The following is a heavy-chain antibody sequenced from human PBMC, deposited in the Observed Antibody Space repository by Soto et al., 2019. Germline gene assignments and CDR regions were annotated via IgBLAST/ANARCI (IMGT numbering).Heavy chain of an antibody. Sequence: HPVGSLRLSCAASGFTFNSNWMDWVRQAPGKGLEWVANINQDGSEKNYVDSVKGRFTISRDNAKNSLYLQMSSLTAEDSALYYCSKSLGYWGQGALVTVSS. J-gene: IGHJ4*02. CDR3: SKSLGY. CDR1: GFTFNSNW. CDR2: INQDGSEK. V-gene: IGHV3-7*01.